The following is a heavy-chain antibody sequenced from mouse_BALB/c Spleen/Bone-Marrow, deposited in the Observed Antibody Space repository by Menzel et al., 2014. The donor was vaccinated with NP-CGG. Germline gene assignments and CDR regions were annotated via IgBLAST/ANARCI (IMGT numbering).Heavy chain of an antibody. D-gene: IGHD3-2*02. CDR1: GYTFTSYW. J-gene: IGHJ4*01. V-gene: IGHV1-87*01. CDR2: IYPGDGDT. CDR3: ARSGAMDY. Sequence: VQLQQSGAELARPGASVKLSCKASGYTFTSYWMQWVKQRPGQGLEWIGAIYPGDGDTRYTQKFKGKATLTADKSSSTAYMQLSSLASEDSAVYYCARSGAMDYWGQGTSVTVPS.